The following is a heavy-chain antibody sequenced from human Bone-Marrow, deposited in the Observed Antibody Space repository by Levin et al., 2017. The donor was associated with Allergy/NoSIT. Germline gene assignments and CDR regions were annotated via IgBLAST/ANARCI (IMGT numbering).Heavy chain of an antibody. D-gene: IGHD3-10*01. CDR1: GGSISGGDYY. CDR2: IYHTGST. V-gene: IGHV4-30-4*01. J-gene: IGHJ4*02. Sequence: SQTLSLTCPVSGGSISGGDYYWSWIRQPPGKGLEWLGYIYHTGSTYHTPSLKSRLIISVDTSKNQFSLKLSSVTAADSAVYYCARVSISMVRGVIFDSWGQGTLVAVSS. CDR3: ARVSISMVRGVIFDS.